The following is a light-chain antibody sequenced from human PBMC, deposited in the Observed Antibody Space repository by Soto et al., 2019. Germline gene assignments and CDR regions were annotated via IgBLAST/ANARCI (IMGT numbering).Light chain of an antibody. CDR3: QQRSNWPPFT. CDR2: DAS. V-gene: IGKV3-11*01. Sequence: EIVLTQSPATLSLSPGERATLSCRASQSVSSYLAWYQQQPGQAPRLLIYDASNRATGIPARFSGSGSGTDFPLTISSLEHEDFAVYYCQQRSNWPPFTFGPGTKVDIK. CDR1: QSVSSY. J-gene: IGKJ3*01.